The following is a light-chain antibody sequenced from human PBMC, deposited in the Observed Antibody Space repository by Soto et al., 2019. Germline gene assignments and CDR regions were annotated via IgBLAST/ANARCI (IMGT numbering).Light chain of an antibody. V-gene: IGKV1-5*03. CDR3: QQYHIYSGT. CDR1: QTIDSW. CDR2: KAS. J-gene: IGKJ1*01. Sequence: DIQMTQSPSTLSASVGDRVTITCRASQTIDSWLAWYQQRPGKPPNLLIYKASTLASGVPSRFSGSGSGTEFTLTINSLQPDDFATYYCQQYHIYSGTFGQGTKGDIK.